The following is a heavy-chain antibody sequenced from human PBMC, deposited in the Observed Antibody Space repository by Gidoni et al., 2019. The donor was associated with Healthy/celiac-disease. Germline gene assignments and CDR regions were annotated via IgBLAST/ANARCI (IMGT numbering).Heavy chain of an antibody. J-gene: IGHJ4*02. CDR3: AREGRYSGYDLMVGTPDY. CDR2: ISYDGSNK. D-gene: IGHD5-12*01. Sequence: QVQLVESGGGVVQPGRSLRLSCAASGFTFSSYAMHWVRQAPGKGLEWVAVISYDGSNKYYADSVKGRFTISRDNSKNTLYLQMNSLRAEDTAVYYCAREGRYSGYDLMVGTPDYWGQGTLVTVSS. CDR1: GFTFSSYA. V-gene: IGHV3-30-3*01.